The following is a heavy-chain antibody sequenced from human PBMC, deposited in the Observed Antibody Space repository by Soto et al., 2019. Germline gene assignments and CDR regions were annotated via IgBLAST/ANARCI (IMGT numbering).Heavy chain of an antibody. D-gene: IGHD3-10*01. Sequence: GGSLRLSCAASGFTFSSYSMNWVRQAPGKGLEWVSYISSSSSTIYYAYSVKGRFTISRDNAKSSLYLQMNSLRDEDTAVYYCARDQGLLWFGELLTYYYGMDVWGQGTTVTVSS. J-gene: IGHJ6*02. CDR3: ARDQGLLWFGELLTYYYGMDV. CDR1: GFTFSSYS. CDR2: ISSSSSTI. V-gene: IGHV3-48*02.